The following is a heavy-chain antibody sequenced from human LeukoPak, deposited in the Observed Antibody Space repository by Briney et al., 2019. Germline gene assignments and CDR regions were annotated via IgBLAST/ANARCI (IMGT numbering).Heavy chain of an antibody. J-gene: IGHJ4*02. V-gene: IGHV4-59*01. Sequence: SETLSLTCTVSGGSISSYYWSWIRQPPGKGLEWIGYIYYSGSTNYNPSLKSRVTISVDTSKNQFSLKLSSVTAADTAVYYCARAYGEYIDYWGQGTLVTVPS. CDR2: IYYSGST. CDR3: ARAYGEYIDY. CDR1: GGSISSYY. D-gene: IGHD4-17*01.